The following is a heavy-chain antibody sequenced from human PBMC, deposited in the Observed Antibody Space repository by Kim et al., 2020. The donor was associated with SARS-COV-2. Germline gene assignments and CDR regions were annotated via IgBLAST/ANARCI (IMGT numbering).Heavy chain of an antibody. D-gene: IGHD1-26*01. CDR2: IHSSESA. CDR3: AISEVGATRVFDF. Sequence: SETLSLTSAVSGGSISNYFWSWIRQPAGKGLEWFGRIHSSESAKYNPSLQSRVTMSVDPSKNQFSLKVSSVTAADTAVYYCAISEVGATRVFDFWGQGTMVTVSS. CDR1: GGSISNYF. J-gene: IGHJ3*01. V-gene: IGHV4-4*07.